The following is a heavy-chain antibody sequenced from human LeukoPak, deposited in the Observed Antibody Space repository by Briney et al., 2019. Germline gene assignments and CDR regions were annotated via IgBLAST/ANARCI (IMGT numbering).Heavy chain of an antibody. Sequence: GRSLRLSCAASGFTFSSYAMHWVRQAPGKGLEWVAVISNDGSNKYYADSVQGRFTISRDNSKNTLYLQMNSLRAEDTAVYYCARDRFSVRPVGYFDYWGQGTLVTVSS. J-gene: IGHJ4*02. CDR2: ISNDGSNK. V-gene: IGHV3-30-3*01. D-gene: IGHD3-10*02. CDR3: ARDRFSVRPVGYFDY. CDR1: GFTFSSYA.